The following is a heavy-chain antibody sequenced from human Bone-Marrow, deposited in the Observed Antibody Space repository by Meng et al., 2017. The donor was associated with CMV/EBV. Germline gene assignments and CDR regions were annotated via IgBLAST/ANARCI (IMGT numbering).Heavy chain of an antibody. CDR3: GRIQGGARKYYYYYYGMDV. CDR1: GGSCSGYY. D-gene: IGHD3-16*01. CDR2: INHSGST. V-gene: IGHV4-34*01. Sequence: SETLSLTCAVYGGSCSGYYWSWIRQPPGKGLEWIGEINHSGSTNYNPSLKSRVTISVDTSKNQFSLKLSSVTAADTAVYYCGRIQGGARKYYYYYYGMDVWGQGTTVTVSS. J-gene: IGHJ6*02.